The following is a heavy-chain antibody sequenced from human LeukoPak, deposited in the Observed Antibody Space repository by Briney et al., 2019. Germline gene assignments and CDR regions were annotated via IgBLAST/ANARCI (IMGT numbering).Heavy chain of an antibody. CDR1: GGSFSGYY. V-gene: IGHV4-34*01. J-gene: IGHJ3*02. CDR3: ARLHYYDSSGYYSRRDAFDI. CDR2: INHSGST. Sequence: SETLSLTCAVYGGSFSGYYWSWIRQPPGKGLEWIGEINHSGSTNYNPSLKSRVTISVDTSKNQFSLKLSSVTAADTAVYYCARLHYYDSSGYYSRRDAFDIWGQGTMVTVSS. D-gene: IGHD3-22*01.